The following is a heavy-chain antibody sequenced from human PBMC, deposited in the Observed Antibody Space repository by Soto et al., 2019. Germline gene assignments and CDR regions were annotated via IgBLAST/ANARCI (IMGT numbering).Heavy chain of an antibody. CDR2: IYYSGST. V-gene: IGHV4-59*01. CDR3: ARSSGWYGVPFGY. D-gene: IGHD6-19*01. Sequence: SETLSLTCTVSGGSISSYYWSWIRQPPGKGLEWIGYIYYSGSTNYNPSLKSRVTISVDTSKNQFSLKLSSVTAADTAVYYCARSSGWYGVPFGYWGQGTLVTVSS. CDR1: GGSISSYY. J-gene: IGHJ4*02.